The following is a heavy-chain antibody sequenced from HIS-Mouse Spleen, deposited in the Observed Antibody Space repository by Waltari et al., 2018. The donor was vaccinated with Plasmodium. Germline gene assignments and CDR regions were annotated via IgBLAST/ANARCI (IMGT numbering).Heavy chain of an antibody. V-gene: IGHV1-18*01. D-gene: IGHD1-26*01. CDR3: ARLLPWVHGHFDY. CDR2: ISGYNGNT. Sequence: QVQLVQSGAEGKRPGASVKVSCTASGYTLSRYGSSWARQAPGQGLEWMGWISGYNGNTNYAQKVQGRVTMTTDTSTSTAYMELRSLRSDDTAVYYCARLLPWVHGHFDYWGQGTLVTVSS. CDR1: GYTLSRYG. J-gene: IGHJ4*02.